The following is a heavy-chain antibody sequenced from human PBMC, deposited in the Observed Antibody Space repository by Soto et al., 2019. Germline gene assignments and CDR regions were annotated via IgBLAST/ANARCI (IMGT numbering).Heavy chain of an antibody. Sequence: QVQLVQSGAEVKKPGSSVKVSCKASGGTFSSYSINWVRQAPGQGLEWMGEIITIFGTENYAQKFQGRVTITADESTSSAYMELSILRSEDTAVYYCARDGGRHSGGIDYWGQGTLVSVSS. CDR2: IITIFGTE. CDR1: GGTFSSYS. V-gene: IGHV1-69*01. CDR3: ARDGGRHSGGIDY. J-gene: IGHJ4*02. D-gene: IGHD1-26*01.